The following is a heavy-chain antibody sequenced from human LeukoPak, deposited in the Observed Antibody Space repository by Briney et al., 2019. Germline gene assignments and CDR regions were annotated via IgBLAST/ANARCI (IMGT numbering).Heavy chain of an antibody. CDR2: IWSDASNK. V-gene: IGHV3-33*06. CDR1: QFTFSHYG. CDR3: AKDAERGFDYSNSLNY. Sequence: GGSLRLSCAASQFTFSHYGMHWVRQAPGRGLQWVAVIWSDASNKYYSDSVKGRFTISRDNSKKTLHLEMNNLRAEDTAVYYCAKDAERGFDYSNSLNYWGQGTLVTVSS. J-gene: IGHJ4*02. D-gene: IGHD4-11*01.